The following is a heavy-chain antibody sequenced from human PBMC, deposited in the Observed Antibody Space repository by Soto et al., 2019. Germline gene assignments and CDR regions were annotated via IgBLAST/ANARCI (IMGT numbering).Heavy chain of an antibody. CDR3: ARLTTEQQLYDYYYYYMDV. CDR1: GYSFTSYW. Sequence: GESLKISCKGSGYSFTSYWIGWVRQMPGKGLEWMGIIYPGDSDTRYSPSFQGQVTISADKSISTAYLQWSSLKASDTAMYYCARLTTEQQLYDYYYYYMDVWGKGTTVTVSS. V-gene: IGHV5-51*01. D-gene: IGHD6-13*01. CDR2: IYPGDSDT. J-gene: IGHJ6*03.